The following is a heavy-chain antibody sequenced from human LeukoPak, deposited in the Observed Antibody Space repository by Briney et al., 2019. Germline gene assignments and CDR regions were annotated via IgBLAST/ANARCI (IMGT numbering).Heavy chain of an antibody. CDR3: AREPVRSSTSCYWCAFDI. J-gene: IGHJ3*02. V-gene: IGHV1-69*01. Sequence: ASVKVPCKASGGTFSSYAISWVRQAPGQGLEWMGGIIPIFGTANYAQKFQGRVTITADESTSTACMELSSLRSEDTAVYYCAREPVRSSTSCYWCAFDIWGQGTMVTVSS. D-gene: IGHD2-2*01. CDR2: IIPIFGTA. CDR1: GGTFSSYA.